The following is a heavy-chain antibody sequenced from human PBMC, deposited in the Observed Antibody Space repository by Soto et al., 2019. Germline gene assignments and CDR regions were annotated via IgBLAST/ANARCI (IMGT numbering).Heavy chain of an antibody. Sequence: GASVKVSCKASGYTFTSYAMHWVRQAPGQRLEGMGWINAGNGNTKYSQKFQGRVTITRDTSASTAYMELSSLRSEDTAVYYCAREGQFDYYGSGSYALWGQGTLVTVSS. V-gene: IGHV1-3*01. CDR3: AREGQFDYYGSGSYAL. D-gene: IGHD3-10*01. CDR2: INAGNGNT. J-gene: IGHJ4*02. CDR1: GYTFTSYA.